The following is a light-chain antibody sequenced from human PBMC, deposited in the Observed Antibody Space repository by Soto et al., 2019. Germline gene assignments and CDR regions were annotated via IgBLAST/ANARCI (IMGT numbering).Light chain of an antibody. Sequence: IVLTQSPATLSLSPGERATLCCGASQSVSSYLAWYQQKPGQAPRLLIYAASNRATGIPARFSGTGSGTDFTLPISRLEPEDFAVYYCQQRSNWPPITFGQGTRLEIK. V-gene: IGKV3-11*01. CDR1: QSVSSY. CDR2: AAS. J-gene: IGKJ5*01. CDR3: QQRSNWPPIT.